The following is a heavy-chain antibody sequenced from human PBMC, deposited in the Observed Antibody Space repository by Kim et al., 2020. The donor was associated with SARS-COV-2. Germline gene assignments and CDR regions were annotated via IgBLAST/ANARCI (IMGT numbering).Heavy chain of an antibody. V-gene: IGHV3-30*04. CDR1: GFTFSSYA. CDR3: ARDKENSRLMRSTGSWFDP. Sequence: GGSLRLSCAASGFTFSSYAMHWVRQAPGKGLEWVAVISYDGSNKYYADSVKGRFTISRDNSKNTLYLQMNSLRAEDTAVYYCARDKENSRLMRSTGSWFDPWGQGTLVTVSS. J-gene: IGHJ5*02. CDR2: ISYDGSNK. D-gene: IGHD3-10*01.